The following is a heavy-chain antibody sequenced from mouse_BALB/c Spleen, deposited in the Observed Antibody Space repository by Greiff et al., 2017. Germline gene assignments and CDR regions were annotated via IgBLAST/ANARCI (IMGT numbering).Heavy chain of an antibody. J-gene: IGHJ4*01. V-gene: IGHV1-5*01. CDR1: GYTFTSYW. CDR2: IYPGNSDT. Sequence: VQLQQSGTVLARPGASVRISCKASGYTFTSYWLHWVKKRPGQGLEWIGAIYPGNSDTSYNQKFKGKAKLTAVTSTSTAYMELSSLTNEDSAVYYCTRSRYEAMDYWGQGTSVTVSS. CDR3: TRSRYEAMDY. D-gene: IGHD2-14*01.